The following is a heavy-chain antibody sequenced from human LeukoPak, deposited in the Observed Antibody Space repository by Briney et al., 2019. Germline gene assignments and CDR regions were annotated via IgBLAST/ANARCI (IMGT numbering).Heavy chain of an antibody. D-gene: IGHD3-3*01. J-gene: IGHJ6*02. CDR1: GGSFSGYY. CDR2: INHSGST. V-gene: IGHV4-34*01. Sequence: SETLSLTCAVYGGSFSGYYWSWIRQPPGKGLEWIGEINHSGSTNYNPSLKSRVTISVDTSKNQFSLKLSSVTAADTAVYYCARNSAYYDFWSGYPNYYYYGMDVWGQGTTVTVSS. CDR3: ARNSAYYDFWSGYPNYYYYGMDV.